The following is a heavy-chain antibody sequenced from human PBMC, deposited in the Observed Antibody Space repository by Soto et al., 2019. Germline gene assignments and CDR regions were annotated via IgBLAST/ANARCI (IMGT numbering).Heavy chain of an antibody. CDR3: ARDLAIQLWFTYYYYGMDV. Sequence: GGSLRLSCAASGFTFSGYAMHWVRQAPGKGLEWVAVISYDGSNKYYADSVKGRFTISRDNSKNTLYLQMNSLRAEDTAVYYCARDLAIQLWFTYYYYGMDVWGQGTTVTVSS. D-gene: IGHD5-18*01. J-gene: IGHJ6*02. V-gene: IGHV3-30-3*01. CDR1: GFTFSGYA. CDR2: ISYDGSNK.